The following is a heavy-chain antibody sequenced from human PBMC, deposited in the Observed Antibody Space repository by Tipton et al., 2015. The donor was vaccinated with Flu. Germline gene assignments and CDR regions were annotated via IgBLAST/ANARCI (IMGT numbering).Heavy chain of an antibody. CDR3: AREWELLPYDVFNV. Sequence: LRLSCTVSGGSLSSNDFYWSWIRQPAGKGLEWIGRISSTGKTTYNASLESRVAIQVDTSKSQFSLSLSSVTAADTAVYFCAREWELLPYDVFNVWGQGTVVTVSS. J-gene: IGHJ3*01. V-gene: IGHV4-61*02. D-gene: IGHD1-26*01. CDR2: ISSTGKT. CDR1: GGSLSSNDFY.